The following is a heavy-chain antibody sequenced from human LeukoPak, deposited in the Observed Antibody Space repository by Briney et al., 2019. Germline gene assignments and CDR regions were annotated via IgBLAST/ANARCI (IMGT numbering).Heavy chain of an antibody. V-gene: IGHV3-21*01. CDR2: ITSSSTYI. Sequence: GGSLRLSCAASGFTFSSYSMNWVRQAPGKGLEWVSSITSSSTYIFYADSLKGRFTISRDNAKNPVYLQMNGLRAEDTAVYYCARAPPHYSGSYFPAMLWGQGTLVTVSS. CDR1: GFTFSSYS. D-gene: IGHD1-26*01. CDR3: ARAPPHYSGSYFPAML. J-gene: IGHJ4*02.